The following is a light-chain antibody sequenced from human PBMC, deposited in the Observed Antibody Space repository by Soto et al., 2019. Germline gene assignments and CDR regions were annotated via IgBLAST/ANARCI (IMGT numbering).Light chain of an antibody. Sequence: EIVLTQSPGTLSLSPGERATLSCRASQSVSNNYLAWYQPKPGQAPRVLIYGASNRATGIPDRFSGSGSGTDFTLTISRLEPEDFAVYYCQQYGSPGTFGQGTKVDNK. J-gene: IGKJ1*01. CDR2: GAS. CDR3: QQYGSPGT. CDR1: QSVSNNY. V-gene: IGKV3-20*01.